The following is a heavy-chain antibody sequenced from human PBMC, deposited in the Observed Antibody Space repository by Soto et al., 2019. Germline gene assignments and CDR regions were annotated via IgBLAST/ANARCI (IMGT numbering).Heavy chain of an antibody. CDR1: GFTFSSYG. CDR3: ARDLSWGSNWYYYMDV. V-gene: IGHV3-33*01. Sequence: LRLSCAASGFTFSSYGMHWVRQAPGKGLEWVAVIWYDGSNKYYADSVKGRFTVSRDNARNSLYLQMNSLRAEDTAVYYCARDLSWGSNWYYYMDVWGKGTTVTVSS. CDR2: IWYDGSNK. J-gene: IGHJ6*03. D-gene: IGHD7-27*01.